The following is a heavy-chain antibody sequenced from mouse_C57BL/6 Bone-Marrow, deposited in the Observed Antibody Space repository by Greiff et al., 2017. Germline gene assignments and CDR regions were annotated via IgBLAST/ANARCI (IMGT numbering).Heavy chain of an antibody. CDR3: ARFLYYGNSWYFDV. CDR2: IWSGGST. Sequence: VKLVESGPGLVQPSQSLSITCTVSGFSLTSYGVHWVRQSPGKGLEWLGVIWSGGSTDYNAAFISRLSISKDNSKSQVFFKMNSLQADDTAIYYCARFLYYGNSWYFDVWGTGTTVTVSS. V-gene: IGHV2-2*01. CDR1: GFSLTSYG. D-gene: IGHD2-1*01. J-gene: IGHJ1*03.